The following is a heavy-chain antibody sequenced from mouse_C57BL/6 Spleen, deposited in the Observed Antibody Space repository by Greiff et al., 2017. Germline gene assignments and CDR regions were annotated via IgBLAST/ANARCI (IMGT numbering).Heavy chain of an antibody. V-gene: IGHV1-69*01. CDR1: GYTFTSYW. Sequence: VQLQQPGAELVMPGASVKLSCKASGYTFTSYWMHWVKQRPGQGLEWIGEIDPSDSYTNYNQKFKGKSTLTVDKSSSTAYMQLSSLTSEDSAVYYCASGDGYDGYWGQGTTLTVAS. D-gene: IGHD2-2*01. J-gene: IGHJ2*01. CDR2: IDPSDSYT. CDR3: ASGDGYDGY.